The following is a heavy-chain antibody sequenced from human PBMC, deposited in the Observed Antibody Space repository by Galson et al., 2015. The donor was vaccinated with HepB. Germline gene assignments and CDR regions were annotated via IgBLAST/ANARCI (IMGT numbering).Heavy chain of an antibody. CDR3: ARDGTIFGVVTGAFDI. Sequence: SVKVSCKASGGTFSSYAISWVRQAPGQGLEWMGGIIPIFGTANYAQKFQGRVTITADESTSTAYMELSSLRSEDTAVYYCARDGTIFGVVTGAFDIWGQGTMVTVSS. CDR2: IIPIFGTA. J-gene: IGHJ3*02. CDR1: GGTFSSYA. V-gene: IGHV1-69*13. D-gene: IGHD3-3*01.